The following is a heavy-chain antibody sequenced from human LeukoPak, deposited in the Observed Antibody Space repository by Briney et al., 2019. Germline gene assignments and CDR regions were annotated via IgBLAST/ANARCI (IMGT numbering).Heavy chain of an antibody. Sequence: PEGSLRLSCAASGFTFSSYSMNWVRQAPGKGLEWVSSISSSSSYIYYADSVKGRFTISRDNAKNSLYLQMNSLRAEDTAVYYCARHNQPMTTVTTFDYWGQGTLVTVSS. CDR3: ARHNQPMTTVTTFDY. CDR2: ISSSSSYI. CDR1: GFTFSSYS. D-gene: IGHD4-17*01. J-gene: IGHJ4*02. V-gene: IGHV3-21*01.